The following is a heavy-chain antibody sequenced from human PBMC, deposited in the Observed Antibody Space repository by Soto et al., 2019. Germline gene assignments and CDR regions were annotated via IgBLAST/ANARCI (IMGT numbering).Heavy chain of an antibody. Sequence: EVQLVGSGGDLVQPGGSLRLSCAASGFSFSNHEMNWVRQAPGQGLEWLSYISSSGSTTYYADSIKGRFTISRDNAKNLLYLQLNSLRGDDSAFYYWAITSSTGWSAQIDYWGQGTLVTVSS. CDR1: GFSFSNHE. CDR2: ISSSGSTT. J-gene: IGHJ4*02. V-gene: IGHV3-48*03. D-gene: IGHD6-19*01. CDR3: AITSSTGWSAQIDY.